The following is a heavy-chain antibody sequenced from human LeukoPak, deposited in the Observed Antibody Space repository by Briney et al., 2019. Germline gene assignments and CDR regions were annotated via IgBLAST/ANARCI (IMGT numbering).Heavy chain of an antibody. D-gene: IGHD6-19*01. CDR3: ATPRKGDSSGDY. Sequence: ASVKVSCKASGYTFTNYGISWVRQAPGQGLEWMGWINPNSGGTNYAQKFQGRVTMTRDTSISTAYMELSRLRSDDTAVYYCATPRKGDSSGDYWGQGTLVTVSS. CDR1: GYTFTNYG. J-gene: IGHJ4*02. V-gene: IGHV1-2*02. CDR2: INPNSGGT.